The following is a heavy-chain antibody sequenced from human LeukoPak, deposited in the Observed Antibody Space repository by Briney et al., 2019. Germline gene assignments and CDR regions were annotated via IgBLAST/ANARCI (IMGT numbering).Heavy chain of an antibody. J-gene: IGHJ4*02. V-gene: IGHV3-21*01. D-gene: IGHD5-24*01. CDR1: GFTFSSYS. Sequence: GGSLRLSCAASGFTFSSYSMNWVRQAPGKGLEWVSSISTSSSYIYYADSVKGRFTISRDNARNSLYLQMNSLRAEDTAVYYCAREAYDGYTDYWGQGTLVTVSS. CDR2: ISTSSSYI. CDR3: AREAYDGYTDY.